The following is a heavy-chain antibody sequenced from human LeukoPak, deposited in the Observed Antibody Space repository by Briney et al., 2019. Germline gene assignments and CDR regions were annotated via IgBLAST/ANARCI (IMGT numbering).Heavy chain of an antibody. V-gene: IGHV5-51*01. D-gene: IGHD4-17*01. CDR2: IYPGDSDT. J-gene: IGHJ4*02. Sequence: GASLKISSKGSGYSFTSYWIGWVSQMPGKGLEWMGIIYPGDSDTSYSPSFQGQVTISADKSISTAYLQWSSLKASDTAMYYCARHLLVKDYGDYGEASDYWGQGTLVTVSS. CDR3: ARHLLVKDYGDYGEASDY. CDR1: GYSFTSYW.